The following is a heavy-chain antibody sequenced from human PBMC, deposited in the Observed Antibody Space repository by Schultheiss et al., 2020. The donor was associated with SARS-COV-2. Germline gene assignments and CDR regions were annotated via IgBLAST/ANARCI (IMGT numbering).Heavy chain of an antibody. CDR2: IYYSGST. D-gene: IGHD2/OR15-2a*01. Sequence: GSLRLSCTVSGGSISSYYWSCIRQPAGKGLEWIGYIYYSGSTNYNPSLKSRVTISVDTSKNQFSLKLSSVTAADTAVYYCARHPRGVINWYFDLWGRGTLVTVSS. J-gene: IGHJ2*01. V-gene: IGHV4-59*08. CDR1: GGSISSYY. CDR3: ARHPRGVINWYFDL.